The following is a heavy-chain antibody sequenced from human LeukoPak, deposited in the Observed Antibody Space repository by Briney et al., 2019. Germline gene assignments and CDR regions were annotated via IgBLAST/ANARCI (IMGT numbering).Heavy chain of an antibody. D-gene: IGHD1-1*01. CDR2: ISYDGSNK. Sequence: GGSLRLSCAASGFTFSGYGMHWLRQAPGKGLEWVAVISYDGSNKYYADSVKGRFTISRDNSKNTLYLQMNSLRAEDTAVYYCARVRYNWNDVGAFDIWGQGTMVTVSS. V-gene: IGHV3-30*19. CDR3: ARVRYNWNDVGAFDI. J-gene: IGHJ3*02. CDR1: GFTFSGYG.